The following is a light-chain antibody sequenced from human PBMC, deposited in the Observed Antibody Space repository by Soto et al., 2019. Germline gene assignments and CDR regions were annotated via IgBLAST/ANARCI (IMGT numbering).Light chain of an antibody. Sequence: EIVMTQSPATLSVSPGERATLYCKASQSVNKAYLVWYQVKPGQAPRRLIYGASSRATGIPDRFSGRGFGTDFTLTISRLEPEDFAVYYCQHSGDFRWTFGQGTKVEVK. CDR3: QHSGDFRWT. CDR2: GAS. CDR1: QSVNKAY. J-gene: IGKJ1*01. V-gene: IGKV3-20*01.